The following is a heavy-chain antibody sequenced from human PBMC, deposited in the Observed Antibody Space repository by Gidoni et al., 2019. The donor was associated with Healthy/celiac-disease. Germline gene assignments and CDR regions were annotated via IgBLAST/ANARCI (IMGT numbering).Heavy chain of an antibody. CDR1: GFTFTSSA. Sequence: QMQLVQSGPEVKKPGTSVKVSCKASGFTFTSSAVQWVRQARGQRLEWIGWIVVGSGNTNYAQKFQERVTITRDMSTSKAYMELSSLRSEDTAVYYCAAPEPAPYSSSWKSYYYYGMDVWGQGTTVTVSS. CDR3: AAPEPAPYSSSWKSYYYYGMDV. V-gene: IGHV1-58*01. J-gene: IGHJ6*02. CDR2: IVVGSGNT. D-gene: IGHD6-13*01.